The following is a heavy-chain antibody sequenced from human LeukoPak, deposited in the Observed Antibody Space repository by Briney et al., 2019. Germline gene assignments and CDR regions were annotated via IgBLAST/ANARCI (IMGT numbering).Heavy chain of an antibody. V-gene: IGHV4-34*01. CDR3: ARGRQQHLYYYYYGMDV. J-gene: IGHJ6*02. CDR1: GGSFSGYY. CDR2: INHSEST. Sequence: SETLSLTCAVYGGSFSGYYWSWIRQPPGKGLEWIGEINHSESTNYNPSLKSRVTISVDTSKNQFSLKLSSVTAADTAVYYCARGRQQHLYYYYYGMDVWGQGTTVTVSS. D-gene: IGHD6-13*01.